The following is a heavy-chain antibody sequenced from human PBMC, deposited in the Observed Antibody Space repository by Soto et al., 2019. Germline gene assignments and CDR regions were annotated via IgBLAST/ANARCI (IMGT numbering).Heavy chain of an antibody. Sequence: PSETLPHTCAVYGGSFSGDYWSWIRQSPGKGLEWIGEINHRGSTNNNPSLKSRVTISVDTSKNQFSLKLNSVTAADTAMYYCASRYGSGSQRTDPWGKGTLITVS. J-gene: IGHJ5*02. V-gene: IGHV4-34*01. CDR3: ASRYGSGSQRTDP. D-gene: IGHD3-10*01. CDR1: GGSFSGDY. CDR2: INHRGST.